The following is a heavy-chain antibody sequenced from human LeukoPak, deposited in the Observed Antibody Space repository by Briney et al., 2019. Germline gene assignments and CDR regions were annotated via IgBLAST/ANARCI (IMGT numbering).Heavy chain of an antibody. CDR1: GGSISSGDYY. J-gene: IGHJ4*02. V-gene: IGHV4-30-4*01. D-gene: IGHD3-10*01. Sequence: SETLSLTCTVSGGSISSGDYYWSWIRQSPGKGLEWIGFIYYSGSTYYNPSLKSRITISLDKSKNQFSLRLNSVTAADTAVYYCARDSGSGSYYNGFDYWGQGTLVTVSS. CDR2: IYYSGST. CDR3: ARDSGSGSYYNGFDY.